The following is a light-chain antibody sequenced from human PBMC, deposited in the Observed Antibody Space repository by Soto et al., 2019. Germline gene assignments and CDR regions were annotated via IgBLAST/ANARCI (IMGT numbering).Light chain of an antibody. CDR2: GAS. J-gene: IGKJ1*01. V-gene: IGKV3D-15*01. CDR1: QSVSSN. CDR3: QQYNNWPPRT. Sequence: EIVMTQSPATLSVSPGKRATLSCRASQSVSSNLAWYQQKPGQAPRLLIYGASTRATGIPARFSGSGSGTEFTLTISSLQSEDFAAYYCQQYNNWPPRTFGQGTKVEIK.